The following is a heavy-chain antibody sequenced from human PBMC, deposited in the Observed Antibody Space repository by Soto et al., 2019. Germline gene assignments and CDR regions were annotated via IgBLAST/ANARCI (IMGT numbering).Heavy chain of an antibody. CDR1: GYTFTSYG. Sequence: GASVKVSCKASGYTFTSYGISWVRQAPGQGLEWMGWISAYNGNTNFAQKLQGRVSLTTDTSSTTAYMELRSLTSDDTAVYYCARDLVPGYTGFSDYWGQGTLVTVS. CDR3: ARDLVPGYTGFSDY. J-gene: IGHJ4*02. CDR2: ISAYNGNT. V-gene: IGHV1-18*01. D-gene: IGHD5-12*01.